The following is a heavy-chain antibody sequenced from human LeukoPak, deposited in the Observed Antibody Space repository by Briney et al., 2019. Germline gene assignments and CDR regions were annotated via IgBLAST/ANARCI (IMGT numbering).Heavy chain of an antibody. D-gene: IGHD2-15*01. Sequence: ASVKVSCKASGYRFNTYGITWARQAPGQGLEWMGWISAYNGDTKYAQRVQDRVTMTTDTSTKTAYMELSSLRSDDTAVYYCASGYCSGGSCYGLLDNWGQGTLVIVSS. CDR2: ISAYNGDT. CDR3: ASGYCSGGSCYGLLDN. CDR1: GYRFNTYG. V-gene: IGHV1-18*01. J-gene: IGHJ4*02.